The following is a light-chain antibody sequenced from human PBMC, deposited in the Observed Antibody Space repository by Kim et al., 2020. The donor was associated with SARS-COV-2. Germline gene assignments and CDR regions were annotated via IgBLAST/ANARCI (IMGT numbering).Light chain of an antibody. Sequence: GQRVTISCSGSCSNIGSNAVNWDQQLPGTAPKLLIYSHNQRPSGVPDRFSGSKSGTSASLAISGLRSEDEADYYCAAWDDSLHVVFGGGTQLTVL. CDR3: AAWDDSLHVV. CDR2: SHN. V-gene: IGLV1-44*01. J-gene: IGLJ2*01. CDR1: CSNIGSNA.